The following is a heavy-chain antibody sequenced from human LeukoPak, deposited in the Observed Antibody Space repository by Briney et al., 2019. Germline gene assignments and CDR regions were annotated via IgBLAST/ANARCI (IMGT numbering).Heavy chain of an antibody. Sequence: ASETLSLTCTVSGGSISTYYWSWIRQPPGKGLEWLGYIYNSGSTNYNPSLKSRVTISVDTSKNQFSLKLSSVTAADTAVYYCARHSPYGDFGDYWGQGTLVTVSS. V-gene: IGHV4-59*08. CDR3: ARHSPYGDFGDY. D-gene: IGHD4-17*01. J-gene: IGHJ4*02. CDR2: IYNSGST. CDR1: GGSISTYY.